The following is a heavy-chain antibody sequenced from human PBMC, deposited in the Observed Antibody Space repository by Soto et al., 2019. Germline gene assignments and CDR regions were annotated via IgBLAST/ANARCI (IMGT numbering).Heavy chain of an antibody. CDR2: ISAYNGNT. V-gene: IGHV1-18*01. CDR1: GGTFSSYA. J-gene: IGHJ2*01. Sequence: ASVKVSCKASGGTFSSYAISWVRQAPGQGLEWMGWISAYNGNTNYAQKLQGRVTMTTDTSTSTAYMELRSLRSDDTAVYYCARATRGGSHWYFDLWGRGTLVTVSS. D-gene: IGHD6-19*01. CDR3: ARATRGGSHWYFDL.